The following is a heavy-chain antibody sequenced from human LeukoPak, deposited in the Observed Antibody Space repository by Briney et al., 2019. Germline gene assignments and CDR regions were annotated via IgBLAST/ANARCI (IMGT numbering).Heavy chain of an antibody. CDR2: IYPGDSNT. CDR1: GYSFTNYW. J-gene: IGHJ4*02. CDR3: ARGKGYCSADSCYFYDF. Sequence: GESLKISCKGSGYSFTNYWIGWVRQMPGKGLEWMGAIYPGDSNTKYNPSFQGRVTISADKSISTAYLQWSSLEASDTAMYYCARGKGYCSADSCYFYDFRGQGTLVTVSS. V-gene: IGHV5-51*01. D-gene: IGHD2-15*01.